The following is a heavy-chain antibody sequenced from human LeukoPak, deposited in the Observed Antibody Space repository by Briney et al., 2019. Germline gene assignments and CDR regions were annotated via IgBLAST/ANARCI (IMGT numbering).Heavy chain of an antibody. J-gene: IGHJ4*02. CDR2: IIPIFGTA. V-gene: IGHV1-69*05. CDR1: GGASSSYA. CDR3: ARAHIVGATPPDY. Sequence: ASVKVSCTASGGASSSYAITWVPQAPGQALEWMGGIIPIFGTATHAQKFQGRVTITTDESTRTAYMELSSLRSEDPALPYCARAHIVGATPPDYWGQGTLVTVSS. D-gene: IGHD1-26*01.